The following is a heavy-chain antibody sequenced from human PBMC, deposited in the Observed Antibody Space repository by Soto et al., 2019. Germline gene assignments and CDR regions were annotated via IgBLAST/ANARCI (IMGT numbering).Heavy chain of an antibody. J-gene: IGHJ6*02. CDR1: GFTFSSYG. CDR2: VSYDGKNK. CDR3: AKDLGQQLVLNYGMAV. D-gene: IGHD6-13*01. V-gene: IGHV3-30*18. Sequence: QVQLVESGGGVVQPGTSLGLSCAPSGFTFSSYGMYWVRQAPGKGLEWVAVVSYDGKNKYYADSVKGRFTISRDNAKNMLYLQMNSLRAEDTAVYYCAKDLGQQLVLNYGMAVWGHGTTVTVSS.